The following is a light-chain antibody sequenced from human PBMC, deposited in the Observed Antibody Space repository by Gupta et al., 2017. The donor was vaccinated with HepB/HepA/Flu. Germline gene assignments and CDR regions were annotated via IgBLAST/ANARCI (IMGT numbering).Light chain of an antibody. Sequence: DIQMTQSPSTLSASVGDRVTITCRASQNIGYWLAWFQQKPVKAPNLLISKTSTLESGVPSRFSGSSSGTEFTLTISSLQPDDFATYYCQQDNNYPWTFGQGTKVEIK. CDR1: QNIGYW. CDR2: KTS. V-gene: IGKV1-5*03. J-gene: IGKJ1*01. CDR3: QQDNNYPWT.